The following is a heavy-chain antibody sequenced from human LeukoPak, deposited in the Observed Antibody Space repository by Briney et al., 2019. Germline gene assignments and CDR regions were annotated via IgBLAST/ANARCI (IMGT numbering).Heavy chain of an antibody. CDR1: GGSFSGYY. CDR2: INHSGST. J-gene: IGHJ3*02. Sequence: SETLSLTCAVYGGSFSGYYWSWIRQPPGKGLEWIGEINHSGSTNYNPSLKSRVTISVDTSKNQFSLKLSSVTAADTAVYYCARGLSSGWYLDAFDIWGQGKMVTVSS. V-gene: IGHV4-34*01. CDR3: ARGLSSGWYLDAFDI. D-gene: IGHD6-19*01.